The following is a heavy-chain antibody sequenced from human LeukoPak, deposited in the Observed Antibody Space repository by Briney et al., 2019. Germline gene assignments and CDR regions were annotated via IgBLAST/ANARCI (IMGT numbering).Heavy chain of an antibody. D-gene: IGHD6-19*01. Sequence: GGSLRLWCGTSGFTFSSYAMMWVRKAPGKGLEWVSAISGGGGSTYYADSVKGRFTISRDNSKNMLYPQMDSLRAEDTAVYYSAKNPFRPWLGGYFVYWGQGTLVTVSS. V-gene: IGHV3-23*01. CDR1: GFTFSSYA. CDR2: ISGGGGST. J-gene: IGHJ4*02. CDR3: AKNPFRPWLGGYFVY.